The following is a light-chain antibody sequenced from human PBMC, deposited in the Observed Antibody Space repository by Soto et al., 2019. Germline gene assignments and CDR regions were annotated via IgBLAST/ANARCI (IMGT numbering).Light chain of an antibody. CDR3: QQYNNWPPKT. J-gene: IGKJ1*01. Sequence: EIVRPESVPTLSVSTGERATLSSRASQSVSSNLAWYQQKPGQAPRLLIYGASTRASGISARFSGSGSGTEFTLTISSLQSEDFAVYYCQQYNNWPPKTFGQRTKVDIK. CDR1: QSVSSN. V-gene: IGKV3-15*01. CDR2: GAS.